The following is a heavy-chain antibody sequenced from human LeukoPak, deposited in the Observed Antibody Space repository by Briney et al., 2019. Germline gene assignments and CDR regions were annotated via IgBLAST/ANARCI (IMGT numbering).Heavy chain of an antibody. CDR2: IGPNSGDT. D-gene: IGHD6-13*01. J-gene: IGHJ4*02. V-gene: IGHV1-2*02. CDR3: ARKYDSNWYDYFDY. Sequence: ASVKVSCKASGYTFTAYYIHWVRRAPGQGLEWMGWIGPNSGDTNYAQNFQGRVTMTRDTSISTVYMELSRLTSDDTAVYYCARKYDSNWYDYFDYWGQRSLVSVSS. CDR1: GYTFTAYY.